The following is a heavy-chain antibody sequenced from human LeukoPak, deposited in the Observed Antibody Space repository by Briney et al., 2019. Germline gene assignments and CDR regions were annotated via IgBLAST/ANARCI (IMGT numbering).Heavy chain of an antibody. V-gene: IGHV1-69*04. J-gene: IGHJ3*02. CDR1: GGTFSSYA. Sequence: VASVKVSGKASGGTFSSYAISWVRQAPGQGLEWMGRIIPILGIANYAQKFQGRVTITADKSTSTAYMELSRLRSEDTAVYYCARVRDGHAFDIWGQGTMVTVSS. CDR3: ARVRDGHAFDI. D-gene: IGHD5-24*01. CDR2: IIPILGIA.